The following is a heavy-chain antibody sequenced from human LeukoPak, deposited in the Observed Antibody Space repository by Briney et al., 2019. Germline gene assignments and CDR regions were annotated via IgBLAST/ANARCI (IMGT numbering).Heavy chain of an antibody. CDR3: AKDGGGAGSYYSASPHFDF. CDR2: ISGSGGGT. Sequence: GGSLRLSCAASGFTFTSYAMSWVRQAPGKGLEWVSAISGSGGGTFYADSVKGRFTISRDNAENTLYLQMNSLRAEDTAIYYCAKDGGGAGSYYSASPHFDFWGQGTLVTASS. CDR1: GFTFTSYA. V-gene: IGHV3-23*01. J-gene: IGHJ4*02. D-gene: IGHD3-10*01.